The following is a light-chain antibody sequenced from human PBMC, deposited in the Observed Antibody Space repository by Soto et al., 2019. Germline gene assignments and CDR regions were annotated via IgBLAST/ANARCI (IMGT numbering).Light chain of an antibody. CDR1: QSISSW. CDR3: EQYNSYGST. V-gene: IGKV1-5*03. J-gene: IGKJ2*01. CDR2: KAS. Sequence: DIQMTQSPSTLSASVGDRVTITCRASQSISSWLAWYQQKPGKAPKLLIYKASGLESGVPSRFSGSGSGTEVTLTVSSLQPDDFATDYCEQYNSYGSTFGQGTKWISN.